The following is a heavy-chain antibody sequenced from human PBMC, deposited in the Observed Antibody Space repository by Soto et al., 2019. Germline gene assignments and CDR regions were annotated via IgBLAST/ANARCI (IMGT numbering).Heavy chain of an antibody. CDR2: ISAYNGNT. CDR1: GYTFTSYG. Sequence: QVQLVQSGAEVKKPGASVKVSCKASGYTFTSYGISWVRQAPGQGLEWMGWISAYNGNTEYAQKLQGRVTTTTETSTSTAYMELRSLRSDDTAVFYCARDLGGSYYAPVDYWGQGTLVTVSS. V-gene: IGHV1-18*01. D-gene: IGHD1-26*01. CDR3: ARDLGGSYYAPVDY. J-gene: IGHJ4*02.